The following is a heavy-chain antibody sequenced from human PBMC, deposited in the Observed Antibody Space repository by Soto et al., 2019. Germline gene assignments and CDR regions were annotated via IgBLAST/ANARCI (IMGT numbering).Heavy chain of an antibody. J-gene: IGHJ4*01. CDR1: GFTFSSYW. CDR2: INGDGSRT. Sequence: EVQLVESGGGLVQPGGSLRLSCAASGFTFSSYWMHWVRQAPGKGLVWVSRINGDGSRTSYADSVKGQFTISRDNARNTLYLQMISLGAEDTAVYYCARGAGGAYYVDYWGHGTLVTVSS. D-gene: IGHD2-21*01. V-gene: IGHV3-74*01. CDR3: ARGAGGAYYVDY.